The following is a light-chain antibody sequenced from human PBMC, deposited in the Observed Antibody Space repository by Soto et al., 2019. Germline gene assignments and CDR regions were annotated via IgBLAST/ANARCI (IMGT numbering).Light chain of an antibody. CDR2: EAS. CDR3: QKYNSYPRT. J-gene: IGKJ1*01. CDR1: QSIIYY. Sequence: DIQMTQSPSTLSASLGDRATITCRASQSIIYYLAWYQQKPGKVPRLLIYEASRLQSGVPSRFSGSGSGTDFTLTISSLQPEDVATYYCQKYNSYPRTFGQGTKVDI. V-gene: IGKV1-27*01.